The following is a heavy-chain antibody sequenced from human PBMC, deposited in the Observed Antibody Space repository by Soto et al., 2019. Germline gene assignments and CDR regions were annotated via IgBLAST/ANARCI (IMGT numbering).Heavy chain of an antibody. D-gene: IGHD3-22*01. CDR3: ARDLLRITMIVAHYGMDV. J-gene: IGHJ6*02. CDR1: GYTFTGCY. CDR2: INPNSGGT. V-gene: IGHV1-2*02. Sequence: ASVKVSCKASGYTFTGCYMHWVRQAPGQGLEWMGWINPNSGGTNYAQKFQGRVTMTRDTSISTAYMELSRLRSDDTAVYYCARDLLRITMIVAHYGMDVWGQGTTVTVS.